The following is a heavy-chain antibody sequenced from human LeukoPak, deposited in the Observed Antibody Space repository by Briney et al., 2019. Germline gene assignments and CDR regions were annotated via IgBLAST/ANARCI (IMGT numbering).Heavy chain of an antibody. CDR2: INHSGST. J-gene: IGHJ5*02. CDR1: GASLSGYY. D-gene: IGHD6-25*01. V-gene: IGHV4-34*01. Sequence: SETRSLTCAVYGASLSGYYWSWIRQPPGKGLEWNGEINHSGSTNYNPSLKSRVTISVDTSKNQFSLKLSSVTAADTAVYYCARGLSRSSGHNWFDPWGQGTLVTVSS. CDR3: ARGLSRSSGHNWFDP.